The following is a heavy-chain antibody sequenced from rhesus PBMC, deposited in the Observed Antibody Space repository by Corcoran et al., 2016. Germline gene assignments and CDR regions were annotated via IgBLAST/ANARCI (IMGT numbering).Heavy chain of an antibody. CDR1: GYSISSGYG. J-gene: IGHJ4*01. CDR3: ARARALTYYFDY. D-gene: IGHD3-9*01. Sequence: QVQLQESGPGLVKPSETLSLTCAVSGYSISSGYGWSWLRQPPGKGRGWSGYIGGSNESNNYNPDLKRRVTISKDTSKNQCSLKLSSVTAADTAVDYCARARALTYYFDYWGQGVLVTVSS. V-gene: IGHV4-127*01. CDR2: IGGSNESN.